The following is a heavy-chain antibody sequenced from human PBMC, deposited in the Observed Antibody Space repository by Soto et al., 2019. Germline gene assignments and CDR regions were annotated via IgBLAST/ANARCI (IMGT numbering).Heavy chain of an antibody. J-gene: IGHJ4*02. CDR1: GFTFNNYA. V-gene: IGHV3-23*01. CDR3: AKAGYCTGVICVFYYLDS. Sequence: EVQLLESGGGLLQPGGSLRLSCSASGFTFNNYAMAWVRQAPGEGLEWVSGISGSGATPYYADSVKCQFTISRDNSKDTLFLQRHSLSGQDTAVFFCAKAGYCTGVICVFYYLDSWGQGTLVTVSS. D-gene: IGHD2-8*02. CDR2: ISGSGATP.